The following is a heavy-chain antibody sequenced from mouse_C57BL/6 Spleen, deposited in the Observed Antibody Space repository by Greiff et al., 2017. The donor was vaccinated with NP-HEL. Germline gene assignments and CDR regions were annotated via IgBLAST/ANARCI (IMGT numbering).Heavy chain of an antibody. D-gene: IGHD2-2*01. J-gene: IGHJ3*01. Sequence: QVQLQQSGPELVKPGASVKISCKASGYSFTSYYIHWVKQRPGQGLEWIGWIYPGSGNTKYNEKFKGKATLTADTSSSTAYMQLSSLTSEDSAVYYCARGSGGYDPAWFAYWGQGTLVTVSA. CDR2: IYPGSGNT. V-gene: IGHV1-66*01. CDR3: ARGSGGYDPAWFAY. CDR1: GYSFTSYY.